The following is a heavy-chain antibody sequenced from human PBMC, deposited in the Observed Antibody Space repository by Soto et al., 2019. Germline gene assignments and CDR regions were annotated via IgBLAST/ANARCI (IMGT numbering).Heavy chain of an antibody. CDR3: ARSLVNGTYEAFDI. D-gene: IGHD6-13*01. CDR1: GYNFNRYW. Sequence: PGESLKISCKGSGYNFNRYWIGWVRQMPGKGLERMGVIYPGDSDTRYSPSLQGQVTISADKSSSAAYLQWSSLQASDTATYYCARSLVNGTYEAFDIWGQGTMVTVS. CDR2: IYPGDSDT. J-gene: IGHJ3*02. V-gene: IGHV5-51*01.